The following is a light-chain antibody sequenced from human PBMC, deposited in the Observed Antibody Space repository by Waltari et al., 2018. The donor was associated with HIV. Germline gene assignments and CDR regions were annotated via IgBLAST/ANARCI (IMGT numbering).Light chain of an antibody. CDR2: CAS. J-gene: IGKJ3*01. CDR3: QKYNNWPGIT. V-gene: IGKV3-15*01. CDR1: KSIHNN. Sequence: EIFMTHSPATLSVSPGERATLSCRASKSIHNNLAWYQQKPGQAPRLHIYCASPGATGPPDRLSGSGSGTEFTLTISSLHSEDFAVYYCQKYNNWPGITFGPGTKVDIK.